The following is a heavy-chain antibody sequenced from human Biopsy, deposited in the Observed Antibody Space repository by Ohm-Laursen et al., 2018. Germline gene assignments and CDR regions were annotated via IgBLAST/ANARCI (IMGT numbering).Heavy chain of an antibody. CDR2: VYYTGST. D-gene: IGHD3-22*01. J-gene: IGHJ2*01. Sequence: GTLSLTCSVSGDSISSYYWSWIRQPPGKGLQWIGYVYYTGSTDYNPSLQSRVTISVDTSKNHFSLRLRSVTPADTAIYYCARDRGYYSDRTVPGYFDLWGRGTLVTVSS. V-gene: IGHV4-59*01. CDR1: GDSISSYY. CDR3: ARDRGYYSDRTVPGYFDL.